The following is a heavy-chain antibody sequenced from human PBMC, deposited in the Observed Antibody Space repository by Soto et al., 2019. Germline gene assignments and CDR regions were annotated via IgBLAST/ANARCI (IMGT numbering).Heavy chain of an antibody. CDR1: GGSFSGYY. Sequence: LTCTVSGGSFSGYYWSWIRQPPGKGLEWIGEVNHSGSTNYNPSLKSRVTISVDTSKNQFSLKLSSVTAADTAVYYCARVWGGAFDFWCQGTLVTVSS. CDR2: VNHSGST. CDR3: ARVWGGAFDF. V-gene: IGHV4-34*01. J-gene: IGHJ3*01. D-gene: IGHD3-10*01.